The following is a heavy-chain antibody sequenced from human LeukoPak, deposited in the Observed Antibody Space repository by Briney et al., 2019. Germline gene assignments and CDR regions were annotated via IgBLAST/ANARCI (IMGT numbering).Heavy chain of an antibody. Sequence: PSETLSLTCAVSGYSISSGYYWGWIRQPPGKGLEWIGSIYHSGSTYYNPSLKSRVTISVDTSKNQFSLKLSSVTAADTAVYYCARVPTDCSGGSCYSGPPPYYYYYMDVWGKGTTVTVSS. CDR3: ARVPTDCSGGSCYSGPPPYYYYYMDV. D-gene: IGHD2-15*01. CDR2: IYHSGST. CDR1: GYSISSGYY. V-gene: IGHV4-38-2*01. J-gene: IGHJ6*03.